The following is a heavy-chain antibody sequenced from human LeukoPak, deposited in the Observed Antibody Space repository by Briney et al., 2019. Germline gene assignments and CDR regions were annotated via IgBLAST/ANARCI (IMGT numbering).Heavy chain of an antibody. CDR1: GGSISSYY. CDR2: IYYSGTT. CDR3: AXXXXXXXGXXGY. J-gene: IGHJ4*02. Sequence: SETLSLTCTVSGGSISSYYWSWIRQPPGKGLEWIGYIYYSGTTNYNPSLKSRVTISVDTSKNQFSLKLSSVTAADTAVYYCAXXXXXXXGXXGYWGXGTLVTV. V-gene: IGHV4-59*01.